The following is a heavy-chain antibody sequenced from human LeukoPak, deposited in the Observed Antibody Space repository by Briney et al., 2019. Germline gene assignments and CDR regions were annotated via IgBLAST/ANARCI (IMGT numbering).Heavy chain of an antibody. CDR3: ARAVSGDDDAFDI. V-gene: IGHV3-23*01. CDR2: ISSGGSSR. CDR1: GFTFSNYA. J-gene: IGHJ3*02. D-gene: IGHD4-17*01. Sequence: GGSLRLTCAASGFTFSNYAMSWVRQAPGKGLEWVSTISSGGSSRYHADSVMGRFTISRDNSKNTLYLQMNSLRAEDTAVYYCARAVSGDDDAFDIWGQGTMVTVSS.